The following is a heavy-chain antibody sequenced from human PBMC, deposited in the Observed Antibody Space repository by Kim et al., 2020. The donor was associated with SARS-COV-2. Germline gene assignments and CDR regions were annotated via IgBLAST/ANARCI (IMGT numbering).Heavy chain of an antibody. CDR1: GYSISSTYSINSDYF. CDR2: IYHNGST. J-gene: IGHJ4*02. V-gene: IGHV4-38-2*02. D-gene: IGHD4-17*01. CDR3: ARDYGANFGECYFDF. Sequence: SETLSLTCTVTGYSISSTYSINSDYFWGWIRQPPGKGLEWIATIYHNGSTYYNPSLKSRATISLDTSKNRFSLKLNSVTAADTAVYYCARDYGANFGECYFDFWGQGTLVTVSS.